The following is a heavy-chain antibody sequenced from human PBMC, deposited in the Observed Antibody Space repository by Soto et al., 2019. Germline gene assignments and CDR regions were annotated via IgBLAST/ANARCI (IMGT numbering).Heavy chain of an antibody. CDR2: VNHSGST. CDR1: GGSFSGYY. V-gene: IGHV4-34*01. Sequence: SETLSLTCAVYGGSFSGYYWSWIRQPPGKGLEWIGEVNHSGSTNYNPSLKSRVTISVDTSKNQFSLKLSSVTAADTAVHYCARVFLMVVAATQVSAFDIWGQGTMVTVSS. J-gene: IGHJ3*02. D-gene: IGHD2-15*01. CDR3: ARVFLMVVAATQVSAFDI.